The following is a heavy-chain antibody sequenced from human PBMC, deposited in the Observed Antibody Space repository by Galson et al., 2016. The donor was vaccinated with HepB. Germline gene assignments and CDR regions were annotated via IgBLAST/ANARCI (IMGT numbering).Heavy chain of an antibody. V-gene: IGHV3-23*01. CDR2: ISGSDDST. CDR1: GFTFSNYA. CDR3: AKVGGASSSWYGDYYYGMDV. Sequence: SLRLSCAVSGFTFSNYALSWVRQAPGKGLEWVSGISGSDDSTYYVDSVKGRFTISRDNSKNTLYLQMNSLRAEDTALYYCAKVGGASSSWYGDYYYGMDVWGQGTTVTVSS. J-gene: IGHJ6*02. D-gene: IGHD6-13*01.